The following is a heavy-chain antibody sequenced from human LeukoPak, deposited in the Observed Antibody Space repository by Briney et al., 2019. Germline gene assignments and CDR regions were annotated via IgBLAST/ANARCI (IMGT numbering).Heavy chain of an antibody. CDR2: IYWDDEK. CDR3: VESTRGRRTGSSYFAP. Sequence: SGPTLVKPTQTLTLTCSRSGCALTTNGVGGGWIRQPPGKALERLARIYWDDEKRYNPSLNSTVTITRDTSKTQVVLTMTDMEPVDTATYFCVESTRGRRTGSSYFAPWGHGILVTVSS. V-gene: IGHV2-5*02. CDR1: GCALTTNGVG. J-gene: IGHJ5*02. D-gene: IGHD1-1*01.